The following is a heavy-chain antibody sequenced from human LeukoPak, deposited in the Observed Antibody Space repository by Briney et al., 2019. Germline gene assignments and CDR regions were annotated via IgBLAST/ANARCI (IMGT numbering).Heavy chain of an antibody. J-gene: IGHJ6*02. CDR2: IKQDGSEK. CDR1: GFTFNTYG. V-gene: IGHV3-7*01. D-gene: IGHD2-2*01. CDR3: ARDCSSTSCNYYYYYYGMDV. Sequence: GGSLRLSCAASGFTFNTYGMHWVRQAPGKGLEWVANIKQDGSEKYYVDSVKGRFTISRDNAKNSLYLQMNSLRAEDTAVYYCARDCSSTSCNYYYYYYGMDVWGQGTTVTVSS.